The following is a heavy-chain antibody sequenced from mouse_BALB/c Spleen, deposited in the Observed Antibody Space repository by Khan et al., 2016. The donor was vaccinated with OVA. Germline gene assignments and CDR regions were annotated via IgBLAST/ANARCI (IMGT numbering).Heavy chain of an antibody. CDR2: IWAGGST. Sequence: QVQLKVSGPGLVAPSQSLSITCTVSGFSLTSYGVHWVRQPSGKGLEWLGVIWAGGSTNYNSALMSRLSISKDNSTSHVFLQMNSLQTDDTAMYYCAKHEDIWGQGTTLTVSS. CDR3: AKHEDI. CDR1: GFSLTSYG. D-gene: IGHD1-3*01. J-gene: IGHJ2*01. V-gene: IGHV2-9*02.